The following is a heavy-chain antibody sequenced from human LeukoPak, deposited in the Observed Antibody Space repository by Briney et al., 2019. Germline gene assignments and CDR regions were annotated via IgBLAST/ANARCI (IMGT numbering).Heavy chain of an antibody. J-gene: IGHJ4*02. D-gene: IGHD6-6*01. CDR3: AKPYSSSSGIDY. CDR2: IYYSGST. V-gene: IGHV4-39*01. CDR1: GGSISSSSYY. Sequence: SETLSLTCTVSGGSISSSSYYWGWIRQPPGKGLEWIGSIYYSGSTYYNPSLKSRVTISVDTSKNQFSLKLSSVTAADTAVSYCAKPYSSSSGIDYWGQGTLVTVSS.